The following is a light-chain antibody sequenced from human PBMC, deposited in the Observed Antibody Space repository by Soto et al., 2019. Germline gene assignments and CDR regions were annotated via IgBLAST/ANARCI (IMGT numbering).Light chain of an antibody. CDR2: SDN. Sequence: QSVLTQPPSASGTPGQRVTISCSVSNSNIGRNTVNWYQQFPGAAPNLLIHSDNQRPSGVPDRFSGSRSGTSASLAISGLKSEDEADYYCAAWDESPNVPVFGGGTKLAVL. CDR3: AAWDESPNVPV. J-gene: IGLJ3*02. CDR1: NSNIGRNT. V-gene: IGLV1-44*01.